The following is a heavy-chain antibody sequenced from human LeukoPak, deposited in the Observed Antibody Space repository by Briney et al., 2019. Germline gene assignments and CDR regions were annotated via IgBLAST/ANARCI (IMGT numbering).Heavy chain of an antibody. V-gene: IGHV4-59*08. CDR1: GGSISTYY. CDR2: VYNSGDT. CDR3: ARLKLGAYFDL. Sequence: KPSETLSLTCSVSGGSISTYYGSWIRQSPGKGLEWVGYVYNSGDTGKNPSLKSRVTILLDTSKNQCSLKLTSVSAADTAVYYCARLKLGAYFDLWGRGTLVTVSS. J-gene: IGHJ2*01. D-gene: IGHD3-16*01.